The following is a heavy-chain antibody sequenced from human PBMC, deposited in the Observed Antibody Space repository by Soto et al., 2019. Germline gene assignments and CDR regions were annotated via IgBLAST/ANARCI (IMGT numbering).Heavy chain of an antibody. CDR3: ARGFAFVKLDDYGMYV. CDR2: ISAYNGNS. J-gene: IGHJ6*02. D-gene: IGHD3-10*01. Sequence: QVQLVQSGAEVKKPGASVKVSCKASGYTFTSYGIIWVRQAPGQGLEWMGWISAYNGNSNYAHKIDGRVTMTTDTSTSTAYMELRSLKSDDTAVYYCARGFAFVKLDDYGMYVWCQGTTVTVSS. V-gene: IGHV1-18*01. CDR1: GYTFTSYG.